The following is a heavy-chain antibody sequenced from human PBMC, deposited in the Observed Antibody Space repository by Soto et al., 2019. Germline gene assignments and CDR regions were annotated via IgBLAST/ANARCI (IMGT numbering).Heavy chain of an antibody. D-gene: IGHD6-13*01. J-gene: IGHJ5*02. Sequence: ASVKVSCKASGYTFTSYAMHWVRQAPGQRLEWMGWINAGNGNTKYSQEFQGRVTITRDTSASTAYMELSSLRSEDTAVYYCARAIAAAGSGFDPWGQGTLVTVSS. CDR3: ARAIAAAGSGFDP. CDR1: GYTFTSYA. CDR2: INAGNGNT. V-gene: IGHV1-3*01.